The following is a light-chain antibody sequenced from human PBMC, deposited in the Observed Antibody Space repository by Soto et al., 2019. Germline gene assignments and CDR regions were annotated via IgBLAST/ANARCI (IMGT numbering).Light chain of an antibody. CDR3: CSYTTSTTWV. CDR1: SNDVGGYNY. Sequence: QSALTQPASVSGSPGQSITISCTGTSNDVGGYNYVSWYQQHPGKAPKLIIYEVRNRPSGVSNRFSGSKSVNTASLTISGLQAEDEADYYCCSYTTSTTWVFGGGSKVTVL. J-gene: IGLJ3*02. V-gene: IGLV2-14*01. CDR2: EVR.